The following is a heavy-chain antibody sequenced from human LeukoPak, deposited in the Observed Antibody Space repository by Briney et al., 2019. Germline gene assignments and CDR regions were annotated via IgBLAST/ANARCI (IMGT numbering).Heavy chain of an antibody. J-gene: IGHJ3*02. CDR1: GFTFSSYA. V-gene: IGHV3-30*04. CDR2: ISYDGSNK. CDR3: AREDEIDAFDI. Sequence: PGGSLRLSCAASGFTFSSYAMHWVRKAPGKGLEWVAVISYDGSNKYYADSVKGRFTISRDNSKNTLSLQMNRLRAEDTAVYYCAREDEIDAFDIWGQGTMVTVSS.